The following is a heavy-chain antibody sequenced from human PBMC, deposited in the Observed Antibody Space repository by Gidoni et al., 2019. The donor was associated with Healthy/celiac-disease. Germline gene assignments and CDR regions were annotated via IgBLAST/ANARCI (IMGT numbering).Heavy chain of an antibody. CDR3: AKDQRELLGFDY. D-gene: IGHD1-26*01. J-gene: IGHJ4*02. V-gene: IGHV3-9*01. Sequence: EVQLVESGGGLVQPGRSLRLSCAASGFTFDDYAMHWVRQAPGKGLEWVSGISWNSGSIGYADSVKGRFTISRDNAKNSLYLQMNSLRAEDTALYYCAKDQRELLGFDYWGQGTLVTVSS. CDR1: GFTFDDYA. CDR2: ISWNSGSI.